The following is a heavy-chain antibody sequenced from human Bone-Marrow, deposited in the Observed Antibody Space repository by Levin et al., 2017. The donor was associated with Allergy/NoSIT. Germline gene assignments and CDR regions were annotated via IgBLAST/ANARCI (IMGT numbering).Heavy chain of an antibody. CDR2: ISGSGERT. V-gene: IGHV3-23*01. CDR1: EFFFSTYA. CDR3: AKVPYHESPAPYWYLDL. Sequence: PGGSLRLSCAASEFFFSTYAMNWVRQSPGKGLEWVSGISGSGERTYYADSVKGRFTISRDNSKNTLFLQMNSLRVDDTAVYYCAKVPYHESPAPYWYLDLWGRGTLVSVSS. J-gene: IGHJ2*01.